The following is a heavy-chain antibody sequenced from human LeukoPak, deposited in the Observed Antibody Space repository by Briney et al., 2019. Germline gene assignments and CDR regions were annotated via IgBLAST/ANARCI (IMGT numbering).Heavy chain of an antibody. CDR2: ISPSSSAI. Sequence: GGSLRLSCAASRFTFSNYYMNCVRQAPGKGLEWVSSISPSSSAIYYADSVKGRFTISRDNAENSVYLQMNSLRDEDTAVYYCARQFSGWTTYWGQGTLVTVSS. CDR3: ARQFSGWTTY. V-gene: IGHV3-48*02. CDR1: RFTFSNYY. J-gene: IGHJ4*02. D-gene: IGHD6-19*01.